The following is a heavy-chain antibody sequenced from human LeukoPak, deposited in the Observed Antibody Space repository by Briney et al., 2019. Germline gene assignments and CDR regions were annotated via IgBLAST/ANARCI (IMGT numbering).Heavy chain of an antibody. CDR3: AREANSPTARYWYFDL. CDR2: VYYSGST. J-gene: IGHJ2*01. V-gene: IGHV4-59*02. D-gene: IGHD2-21*01. Sequence: PSETLSLTCTVSGGSVSSYYWSWMRQSPGKGLEWIGYVYYSGSTNYNPALKSRVTISLDTSENQFSLKLSSVTVADTAVYYCAREANSPTARYWYFDLWGRGTQVTVSS. CDR1: GGSVSSYY.